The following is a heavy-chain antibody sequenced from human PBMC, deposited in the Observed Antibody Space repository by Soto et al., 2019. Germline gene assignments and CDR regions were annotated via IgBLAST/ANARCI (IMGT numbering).Heavy chain of an antibody. J-gene: IGHJ5*02. CDR3: ARQKTVVTEYNWFDP. Sequence: GESLKISCKGSGYSFTSYWIGWVRQMPGKGLEWMGIIYPGDSDTRYSPSFQGQVTISADKSISTAYLQWSSLKASDTAMYYCARQKTVVTEYNWFDPWGQGTLVTVSS. D-gene: IGHD2-21*02. CDR2: IYPGDSDT. CDR1: GYSFTSYW. V-gene: IGHV5-51*01.